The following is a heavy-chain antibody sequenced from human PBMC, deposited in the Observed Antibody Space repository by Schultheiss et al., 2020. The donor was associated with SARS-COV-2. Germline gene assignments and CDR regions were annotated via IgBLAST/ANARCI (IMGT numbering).Heavy chain of an antibody. CDR2: ISYDGSNK. V-gene: IGHV3-30*04. D-gene: IGHD5-18*01. Sequence: GGSLRLSCAASGFTFSSYAMHWVRQAPGKGLEWVAVISYDGSNKYYADSVKGRFTISRDNSKNTLYLQMNSLRAEDTAVYYCARDRYSYGLNAFDIWGQGTMVTVSS. CDR1: GFTFSSYA. J-gene: IGHJ3*02. CDR3: ARDRYSYGLNAFDI.